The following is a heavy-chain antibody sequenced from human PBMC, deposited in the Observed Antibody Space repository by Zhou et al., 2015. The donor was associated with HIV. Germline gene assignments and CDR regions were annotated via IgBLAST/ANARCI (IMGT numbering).Heavy chain of an antibody. V-gene: IGHV1-69*01. CDR1: GGTFNTYE. CDR2: IIPIFGTA. D-gene: IGHD5-12*01. Sequence: QVQLVQSGAEVKKPGSSVKVSCKASGGTFNTYEISWVRQAPGQGLEWMGGIIPIFGTANYAQKFQGRVTITADESTSTAYMELSSLRSEDTAVYYCARGSGVGGEWLRFTTYGMDVWGQGTTVTVSS. J-gene: IGHJ6*02. CDR3: ARGSGVGGEWLRFTTYGMDV.